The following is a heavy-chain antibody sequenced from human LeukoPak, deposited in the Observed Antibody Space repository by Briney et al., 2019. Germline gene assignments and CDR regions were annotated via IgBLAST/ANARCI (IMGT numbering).Heavy chain of an antibody. CDR2: IWYDGSNK. Sequence: GGSLRLSCAASGFTFSSYGMHWVRQAPGKGLEWVAVIWYDGSNKYYADSVKGRFTISRDNSKNTLYLQMNSLRAEDTAVYYCAKVISLGRSYAGDAFDIWGQGTMVTVSS. CDR1: GFTFSSYG. D-gene: IGHD1-26*01. CDR3: AKVISLGRSYAGDAFDI. V-gene: IGHV3-33*06. J-gene: IGHJ3*02.